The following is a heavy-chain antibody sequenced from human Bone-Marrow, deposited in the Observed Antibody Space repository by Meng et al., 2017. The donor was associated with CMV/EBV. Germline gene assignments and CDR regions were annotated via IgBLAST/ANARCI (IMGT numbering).Heavy chain of an antibody. V-gene: IGHV4-38-2*02. J-gene: IGHJ4*02. CDR2: IYHSGST. Sequence: SETLSLTCTVSGYSISSGYYWGWIRQPPGKGLEWIGSIYHSGSTYYNPSLKSRVTISVDTSKNQFSLKLSSVTAADTAVYYCARDFSGYDSCWGQGTLVTVS. D-gene: IGHD5-12*01. CDR3: ARDFSGYDSC. CDR1: GYSISSGYY.